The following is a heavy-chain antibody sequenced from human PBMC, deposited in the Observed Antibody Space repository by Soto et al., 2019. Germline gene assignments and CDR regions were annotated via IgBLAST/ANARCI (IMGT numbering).Heavy chain of an antibody. J-gene: IGHJ6*02. CDR2: INHSGST. CDR3: ARVCRYYYGSGSYYPSMDV. V-gene: IGHV4-34*01. CDR1: GGSFSGYY. D-gene: IGHD3-10*01. Sequence: PSETLSLTCAVYGGSFSGYYWSWIRQPPGKGLEWIGEINHSGSTNYNPSLKSRVTISVDTSKNQFSLKLSSVTAADTAVYYCARVCRYYYGSGSYYPSMDVWGQGTTVTVS.